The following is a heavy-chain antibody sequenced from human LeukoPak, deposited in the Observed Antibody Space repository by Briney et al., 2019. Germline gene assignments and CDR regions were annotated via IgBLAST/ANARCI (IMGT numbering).Heavy chain of an antibody. CDR3: ARDVPNLNIRGYYYGLVV. D-gene: IGHD1/OR15-1a*01. CDR2: IKQDGSEK. V-gene: IGHV3-7*04. J-gene: IGHJ6*02. Sequence: PGGSLRLSCAASGFTFSSYWMNWVRQAPGKGLEWVANIKQDGSEKYYVDSVKGRFTISRDNAKNSLYLQMNSLRAEDTAVYYFARDVPNLNIRGYYYGLVVWGQGTTVTVSS. CDR1: GFTFSSYW.